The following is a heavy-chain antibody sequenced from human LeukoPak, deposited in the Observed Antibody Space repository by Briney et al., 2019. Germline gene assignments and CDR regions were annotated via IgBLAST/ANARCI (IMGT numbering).Heavy chain of an antibody. CDR1: GYTFTSYD. J-gene: IGHJ6*03. V-gene: IGHV1-8*01. CDR3: ARGPSYYYDSSGYHRPYYYYYMDV. D-gene: IGHD3-22*01. Sequence: ASVKVSFKASGYTFTSYDINWVRQATGQGLEWMGWMNPNSGNKGYAQKFQGRVTMTRNTSISTAYMELSSLRSEDTAVYYCARGPSYYYDSSGYHRPYYYYYMDVWGKGTTVTASS. CDR2: MNPNSGNK.